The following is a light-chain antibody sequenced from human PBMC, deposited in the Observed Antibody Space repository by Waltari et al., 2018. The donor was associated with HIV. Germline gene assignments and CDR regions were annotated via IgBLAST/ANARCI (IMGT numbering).Light chain of an antibody. V-gene: IGKV3-15*01. CDR3: QQYKHWPLA. CDR1: QSVSHN. CDR2: GAS. Sequence: EIVTTQSPSILPVSPGERATLSYRASQSVSHNVDWYQQRPGQAPRLLIYGASVRATDIPARFGGSGSATDFTLTVSCLQSVDVAVYFCQQYKHWPLAFGQGTKVEVK. J-gene: IGKJ1*01.